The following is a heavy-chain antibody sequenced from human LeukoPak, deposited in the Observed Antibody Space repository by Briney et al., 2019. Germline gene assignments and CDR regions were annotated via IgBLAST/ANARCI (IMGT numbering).Heavy chain of an antibody. D-gene: IGHD4-11*01. V-gene: IGHV4-34*01. J-gene: IGHJ4*02. CDR3: ARARSLGTVTNSALPN. CDR1: SGSFSGYY. CDR2: INHRGRT. Sequence: PSETLSLTCAVYSGSFSGYYWSWIRQPPGKGREWIGEINHRGRTKYNPSIKSRVSISVDTSKNQFSLKLSSVTAADTAVYYCARARSLGTVTNSALPNWGQGTLVTVSS.